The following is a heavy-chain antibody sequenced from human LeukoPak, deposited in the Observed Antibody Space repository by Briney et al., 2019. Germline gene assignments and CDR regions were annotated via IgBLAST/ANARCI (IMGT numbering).Heavy chain of an antibody. CDR2: INPSAGST. D-gene: IGHD1-26*01. V-gene: IGHV1-46*01. CDR3: ARLGSVGY. Sequence: ASVKVSCKASGYTFTNFYLHWVRQAPGQGLEWMGLINPSAGSTDYAQKFQGRVTMTRDTSTSTVYMELSSLRSEDTALYYCARLGSVGYWGQGTLVTVSS. CDR1: GYTFTNFY. J-gene: IGHJ4*02.